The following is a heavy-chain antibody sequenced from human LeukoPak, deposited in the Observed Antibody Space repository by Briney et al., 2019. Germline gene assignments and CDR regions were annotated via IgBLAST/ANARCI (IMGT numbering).Heavy chain of an antibody. CDR2: INPEDGET. CDR3: ATDRHLRVD. Sequence: GASVKVSCKASGYKFTDYYIHWLQQVPGMGLEWMGRINPEDGETIYAKKFQGRVTITADTSTDTAYIEVSSLTSEDTATLYCATDRHLRVDWGQGTLVTVSS. D-gene: IGHD3-10*01. J-gene: IGHJ4*02. CDR1: GYKFTDYY. V-gene: IGHV1-69-2*01.